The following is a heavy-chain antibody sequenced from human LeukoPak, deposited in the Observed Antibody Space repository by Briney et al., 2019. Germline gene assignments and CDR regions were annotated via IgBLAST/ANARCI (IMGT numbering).Heavy chain of an antibody. J-gene: IGHJ4*02. Sequence: ASVKVSCKASGYTFTGYYMHWVRQAPGQGLEWMGWINPNSGGTNYAQKFQGRVTMTRDTSTSTAYMELSRLRSDDTAVYYCARFLWRAGGFDYWGQGTLVTVSS. CDR3: ARFLWRAGGFDY. D-gene: IGHD1-14*01. V-gene: IGHV1-2*02. CDR1: GYTFTGYY. CDR2: INPNSGGT.